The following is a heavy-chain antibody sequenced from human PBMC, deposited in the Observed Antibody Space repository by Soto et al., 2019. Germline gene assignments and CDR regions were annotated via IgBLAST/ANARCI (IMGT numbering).Heavy chain of an antibody. J-gene: IGHJ4*02. Sequence: QVQLQESGPGLVKPSQTLSLTCTVSGGSISSGGYYWSWIRQHPGKGLEWIGYIYYSGSTYYNPSLKSRFTISVDTSKNQFSLKLSSVTAADTAVYYCARSSPSGIAAAGQLSDDYCGQGTLVTVSS. CDR3: ARSSPSGIAAAGQLSDDY. CDR2: IYYSGST. CDR1: GGSISSGGYY. D-gene: IGHD6-13*01. V-gene: IGHV4-31*03.